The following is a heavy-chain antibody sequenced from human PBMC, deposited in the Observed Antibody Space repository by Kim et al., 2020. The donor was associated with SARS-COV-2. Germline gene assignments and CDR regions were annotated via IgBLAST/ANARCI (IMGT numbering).Heavy chain of an antibody. D-gene: IGHD3-10*01. CDR1: GFTYSNYD. Sequence: GGSLRLSCAASGFTYSNYDMSWVRQAPGKGLEWVSAIGGSGGTTYYADSVKGRFTISRDNSKNTLYLQINSLRAEDTAVYYCAKDLNYYGSGSYYSFDYWGQGALVTVSS. CDR3: AKDLNYYGSGSYYSFDY. V-gene: IGHV3-23*01. CDR2: IGGSGGTT. J-gene: IGHJ4*02.